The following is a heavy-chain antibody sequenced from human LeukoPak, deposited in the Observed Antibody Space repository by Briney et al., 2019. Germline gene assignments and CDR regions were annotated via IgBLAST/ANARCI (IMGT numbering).Heavy chain of an antibody. Sequence: GGSLRLSCAASGFTFSSYAMSWVRQAPGKGLEWVSAISGSGGSTYYADSVKGRFTISRDNSKNTLYLQMNSLRAEDTAVYYCAKEGVTMVRGVIEGYFDYWGQGTLVTVSS. CDR2: ISGSGGST. CDR3: AKEGVTMVRGVIEGYFDY. CDR1: GFTFSSYA. J-gene: IGHJ4*02. D-gene: IGHD3-10*01. V-gene: IGHV3-23*01.